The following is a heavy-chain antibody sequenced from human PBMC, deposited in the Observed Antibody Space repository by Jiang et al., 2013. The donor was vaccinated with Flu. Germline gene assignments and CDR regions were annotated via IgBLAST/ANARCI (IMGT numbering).Heavy chain of an antibody. D-gene: IGHD6-13*01. CDR1: SGSISSYY. CDR3: VRDTSTWPKRFDY. V-gene: IGHV4-59*01. CDR2: IYYSGTT. Sequence: ETLSLTCTVSSGSISSYYWNWIRQPPGKGLEWIGYIYYSGTTDYNPSLKSRVSMSLDTSKKQFSLKLNSVTAADTAVYYCVRDTSTWPKRFDYWGSGNPRSPSPQ. J-gene: IGHJ4*02.